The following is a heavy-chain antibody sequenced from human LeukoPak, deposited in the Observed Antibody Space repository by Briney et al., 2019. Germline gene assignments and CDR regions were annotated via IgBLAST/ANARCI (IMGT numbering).Heavy chain of an antibody. CDR2: ISGSGGST. Sequence: GGSLRLSCAASGFTFSSYAMSWVRQAPGKGLEWVSAISGSGGSTYYADSVKGRFTISRDNSKNTLYLQMNSLRAEDTAVYYCAKHKGYCSSTSCYTIFDYWGQGTLVTVSS. D-gene: IGHD2-2*02. V-gene: IGHV3-23*01. J-gene: IGHJ4*02. CDR1: GFTFSSYA. CDR3: AKHKGYCSSTSCYTIFDY.